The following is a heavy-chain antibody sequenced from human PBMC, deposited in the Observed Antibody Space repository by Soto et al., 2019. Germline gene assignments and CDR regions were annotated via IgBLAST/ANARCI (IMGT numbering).Heavy chain of an antibody. CDR2: INHSGST. J-gene: IGHJ6*02. CDR1: GGYFSGYY. Sequence: SETLSLTCAVYGGYFSGYYWSWIRQPPGKGLEWIGEINHSGSTNYNPSLKSRVTISVDTSKNQFSLKLSSVTAADTAVYYCARGLGVAYYYYYGMDVRGQGTTVTVSS. V-gene: IGHV4-34*01. CDR3: ARGLGVAYYYYYGMDV. D-gene: IGHD2-21*01.